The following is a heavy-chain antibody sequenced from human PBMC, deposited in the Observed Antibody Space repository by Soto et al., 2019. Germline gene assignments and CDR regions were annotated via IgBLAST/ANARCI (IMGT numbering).Heavy chain of an antibody. Sequence: QVQLVQSGAEVKKPGSSVKVSCKASGGTFSSYTISWVRQAPGQGLEWMGRIIPILGIANYAQKFQGRVTITADKSTSTAYMELSSLRSEDTAVYYCARDGEGQAPWYFDYWGQGTLVTVSS. V-gene: IGHV1-69*08. D-gene: IGHD7-27*01. J-gene: IGHJ4*02. CDR3: ARDGEGQAPWYFDY. CDR2: IIPILGIA. CDR1: GGTFSSYT.